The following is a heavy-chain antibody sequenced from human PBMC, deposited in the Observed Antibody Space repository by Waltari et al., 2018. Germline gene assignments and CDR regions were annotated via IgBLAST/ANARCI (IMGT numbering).Heavy chain of an antibody. Sequence: EVQLVESGGGLVQPGGSLRLSSAASGFTFSDYWMHWVRQVPGKGLLWVSHVNSAGTGSSYADSVKGRFTISRDNARNILYLQMNSLTVEDTAVYYCARDTPGDGIDYWGQGTLVTVSP. CDR3: ARDTPGDGIDY. D-gene: IGHD2-21*01. J-gene: IGHJ4*02. CDR2: VNSAGTGS. V-gene: IGHV3-74*01. CDR1: GFTFSDYW.